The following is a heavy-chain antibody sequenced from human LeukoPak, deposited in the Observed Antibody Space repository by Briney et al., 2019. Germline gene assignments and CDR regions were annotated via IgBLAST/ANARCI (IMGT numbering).Heavy chain of an antibody. CDR3: ARPAGTQTFYFDY. D-gene: IGHD6-13*01. V-gene: IGHV3-30*04. CDR1: GFTFSSYA. J-gene: IGHJ4*02. Sequence: GGSLRLSCAASGFTFSSYAMHWVRQAPGKGLEWVAVISYDGSNKYYADSVKGRFTISRDNSKNTLHLQMNSLRAEDTAVYYCARPAGTQTFYFDYWGQGTLVTVSS. CDR2: ISYDGSNK.